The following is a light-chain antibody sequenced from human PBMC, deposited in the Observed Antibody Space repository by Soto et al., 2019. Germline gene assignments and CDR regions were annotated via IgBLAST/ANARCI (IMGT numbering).Light chain of an antibody. CDR3: QQSYSSPLT. Sequence: DIQMTQSPSSLSASVGERVTITCRASQNIKSFLNWYQQKPGKAPKLLIYATSSLQSGVPARFSGGRSGTDFSLSISSLQPEDFATYYCQQSYSSPLTFGGGTNVEI. CDR2: ATS. J-gene: IGKJ4*01. V-gene: IGKV1-39*01. CDR1: QNIKSF.